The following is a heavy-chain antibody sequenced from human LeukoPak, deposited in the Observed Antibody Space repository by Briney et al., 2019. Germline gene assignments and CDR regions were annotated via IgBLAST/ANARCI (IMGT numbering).Heavy chain of an antibody. CDR2: IYYSGST. V-gene: IGHV4-39*07. J-gene: IGHJ6*03. CDR1: GGSISSSSYY. D-gene: IGHD6-19*01. Sequence: SETLSLTCTVSGGSISSSSYYWGWIRQPPGKGLEWIGSIYYSGSTYYNPSLKSRVTISVDKSKNQFSLKLSSVTAADTAVYYCAREPPLVLYSSGWYRYYYMDVWGKGTTVTVSS. CDR3: AREPPLVLYSSGWYRYYYMDV.